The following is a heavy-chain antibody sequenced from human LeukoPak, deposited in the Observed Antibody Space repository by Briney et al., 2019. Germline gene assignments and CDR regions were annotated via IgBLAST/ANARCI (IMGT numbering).Heavy chain of an antibody. D-gene: IGHD3-22*01. CDR3: ARERDEWRSKGSSGYYYDY. CDR2: IIPILGIA. Sequence: GSSVKVSCKASGGTLSSYAISWVRQAPGQGLEWMGRIIPILGIANYAQKFQGRVTITADKSTSTAYMELSSLRSEDTAVYYCARERDEWRSKGSSGYYYDYWGQGTLVTVSS. V-gene: IGHV1-69*04. J-gene: IGHJ4*02. CDR1: GGTLSSYA.